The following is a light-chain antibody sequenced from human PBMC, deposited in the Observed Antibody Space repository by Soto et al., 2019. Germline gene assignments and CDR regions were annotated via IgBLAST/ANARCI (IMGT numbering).Light chain of an antibody. Sequence: EIALAQSPGTLSLSPGERATISCRASQSVFNNYLAWYQQKPGQAPRLLIYAASSRATDIPDRVSGIGSGTDCTLTISRLEPEDFAVYYCQLYSRSPRQITFGQGTRLEIK. V-gene: IGKV3-20*01. J-gene: IGKJ5*01. CDR1: QSVFNNY. CDR2: AAS. CDR3: QLYSRSPRQIT.